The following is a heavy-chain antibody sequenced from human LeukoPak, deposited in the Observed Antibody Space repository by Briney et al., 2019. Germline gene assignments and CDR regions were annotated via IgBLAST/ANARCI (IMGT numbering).Heavy chain of an antibody. V-gene: IGHV3-7*04. J-gene: IGHJ4*02. D-gene: IGHD3-22*01. CDR3: ARDKYFDSTTYYPRFDY. CDR2: IKQDGGEK. CDR1: GFTFSSYW. Sequence: GGSLRLSCAASGFTFSSYWMSWVRQAPGKGLEWVANIKQDGGEKYYADSVKGRFTISRDNAKTSLYLQMTSLRAEDTAVYYCARDKYFDSTTYYPRFDYWGQGILVTVSS.